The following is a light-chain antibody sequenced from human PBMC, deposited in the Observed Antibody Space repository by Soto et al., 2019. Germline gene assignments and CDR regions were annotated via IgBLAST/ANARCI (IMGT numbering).Light chain of an antibody. V-gene: IGKV3-20*01. Sequence: EIVLTQSPGTLSLSPGERATLSCRASQSVSSSYLAWYQQKPGQAPRLLIYGASNRATGIPDRFSGSGSGTDFTLTITRLEPEDFAVYYCQQYGSSITFGPGTKVDIK. CDR1: QSVSSSY. CDR2: GAS. CDR3: QQYGSSIT. J-gene: IGKJ3*01.